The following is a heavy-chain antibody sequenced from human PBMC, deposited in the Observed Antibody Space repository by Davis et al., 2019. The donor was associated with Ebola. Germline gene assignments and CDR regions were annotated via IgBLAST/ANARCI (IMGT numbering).Heavy chain of an antibody. Sequence: SETLSLTCAVSGGSISSGGYSWSWIRQPPGKGLEWIGYIYHSGSTYYNPSLKSRVTISVDRSKNQFSLKLSSVTAADTAVYYCARSGYYYDSSGYYLVAFDIWGQGTMVTVSS. CDR3: ARSGYYYDSSGYYLVAFDI. J-gene: IGHJ3*02. D-gene: IGHD3-22*01. CDR2: IYHSGST. V-gene: IGHV4-30-2*01. CDR1: GGSISSGGYS.